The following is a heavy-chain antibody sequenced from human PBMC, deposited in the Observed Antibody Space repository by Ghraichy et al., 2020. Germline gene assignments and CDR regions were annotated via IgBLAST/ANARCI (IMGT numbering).Heavy chain of an antibody. D-gene: IGHD3-3*01. J-gene: IGHJ6*02. CDR1: GFTFTTYG. CDR3: ARSGFCSGSDCSHYSGADV. V-gene: IGHV3-33*08. CDR2: IWYDGSHT. Sequence: GESLNISCAASGFTFTTYGMDWFRQAPGKGLEWVAAIWYDGSHTYHADSVKGRFTISRDNSKNTLYLQMTSLRAEDTAVYYCARSGFCSGSDCSHYSGADVWGQGTTVSVAS.